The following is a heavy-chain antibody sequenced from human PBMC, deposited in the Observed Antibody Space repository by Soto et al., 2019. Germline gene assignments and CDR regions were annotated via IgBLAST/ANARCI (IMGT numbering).Heavy chain of an antibody. CDR3: AKGGYCSGGSCYLRDYYYYGMDV. V-gene: IGHV3-23*01. CDR1: GFTFSSYA. D-gene: IGHD2-15*01. CDR2: IGGSGGIT. Sequence: GESLKISCAASGFTFSSYAMNWVRQAPGKGLEWVSAIGGSGGITYYADSVKGRFTISRDNSKNTLYLQMNILRAEDTAVYYCAKGGYCSGGSCYLRDYYYYGMDVWGQGTTVTVSS. J-gene: IGHJ6*02.